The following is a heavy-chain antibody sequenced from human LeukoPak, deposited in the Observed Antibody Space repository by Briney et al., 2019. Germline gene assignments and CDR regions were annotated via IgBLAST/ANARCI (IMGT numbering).Heavy chain of an antibody. CDR3: ARIPVAAAGTWLRDY. V-gene: IGHV3-21*01. CDR1: GFTFDDYD. J-gene: IGHJ4*02. CDR2: ISSSSSYI. Sequence: PGGSLRLSCAASGFTFDDYDMSWVRQAPGKGLEWVSSISSSSSYIYYADSVKGRFTISRDNAKNSLYLQMNSLRAEDTAVYYCARIPVAAAGTWLRDYWGQGTLVTVSS. D-gene: IGHD6-13*01.